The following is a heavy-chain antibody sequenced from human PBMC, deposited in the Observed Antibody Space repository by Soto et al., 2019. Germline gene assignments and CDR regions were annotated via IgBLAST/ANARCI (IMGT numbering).Heavy chain of an antibody. CDR3: ASSILVGYGLEGESD. D-gene: IGHD5-18*01. CDR2: ISAYNGNT. Sequence: QVQLVQSGAEVKKPGASVKVSCKASGYTFTSYGISWVRQAPGQGLEWMGWISAYNGNTNYAPKLQGRVTMNTETSTSTAYMELRSLRSDDTAVYSCASSILVGYGLEGESDWGQGTLVTVSS. CDR1: GYTFTSYG. J-gene: IGHJ4*02. V-gene: IGHV1-18*01.